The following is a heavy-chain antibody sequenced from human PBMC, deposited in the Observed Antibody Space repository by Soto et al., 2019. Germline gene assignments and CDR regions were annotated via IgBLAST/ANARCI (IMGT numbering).Heavy chain of an antibody. CDR3: AKKYPGTRPFDY. CDR2: IGTNGDT. J-gene: IGHJ4*02. Sequence: GGSLRLSCAASGFTLSSYAMDWVRQAPGKGLEWVSAIGTNGDTYYADAVKGQFTISRDNLKTTLYLQMNSLRAEDTALYYCAKKYPGTRPFDYWGQGTLVTVSS. D-gene: IGHD2-2*02. V-gene: IGHV3-23*01. CDR1: GFTLSSYA.